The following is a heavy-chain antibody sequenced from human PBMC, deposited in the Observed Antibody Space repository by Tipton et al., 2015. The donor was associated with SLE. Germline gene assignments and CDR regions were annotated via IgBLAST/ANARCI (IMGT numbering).Heavy chain of an antibody. J-gene: IGHJ4*02. CDR2: ISTYNGKT. V-gene: IGHV1-18*01. Sequence: QSGAEVKKPGASVTVSCQDSGYTFTDFGVTWVRQAPGQGREWVGWISTYNGKTNYAQMVEGRVTMSTDTSTNKAFMELRSLRSYDTAVYYCTRDTRYGHASDVWGQGTLVTVSS. CDR3: TRDTRYGHASDV. D-gene: IGHD2-2*01. CDR1: GYTFTDFG.